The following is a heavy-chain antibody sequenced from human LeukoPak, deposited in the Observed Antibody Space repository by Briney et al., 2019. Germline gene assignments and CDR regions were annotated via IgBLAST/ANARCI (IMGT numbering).Heavy chain of an antibody. D-gene: IGHD4-17*01. CDR1: GYTFTSYD. J-gene: IGHJ6*03. CDR2: MNPNSGNT. CDR3: ARHNGDYYYYYMDV. Sequence: ASVKVSCKASGYTFTSYDINWVRQATGQGLEWMGWMNPNSGNTGYAQKFQGRVTITRNTSISTAYMELSSLRSEDTAVYYCARHNGDYYYYYMDVWGQGTLVTVSS. V-gene: IGHV1-8*03.